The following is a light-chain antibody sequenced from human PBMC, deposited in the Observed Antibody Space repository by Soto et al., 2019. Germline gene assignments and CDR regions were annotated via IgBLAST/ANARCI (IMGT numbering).Light chain of an antibody. CDR1: QSLLHSNGYNY. CDR2: LGS. Sequence: DIVMTQSPLSLPVTPGEPASISCRSSQSLLHSNGYNYLDWYLQKPGQSPQLLIYLGSNRASGVPDRFSCSVSGTDFTLKISRVEAEDVGVYYCMQALQTPLTFGGGTKVEIK. CDR3: MQALQTPLT. J-gene: IGKJ4*01. V-gene: IGKV2-28*01.